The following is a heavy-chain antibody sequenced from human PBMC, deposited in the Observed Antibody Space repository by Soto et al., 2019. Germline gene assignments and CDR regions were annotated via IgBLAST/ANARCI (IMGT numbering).Heavy chain of an antibody. CDR3: ARLYSGRYFFDWFDP. Sequence: QLQLQESGPGLVRPSETLSLTCTVSGGSIISSTYYWGWIRQPPGKGLGWIAIIYYTGATYYNRSLKSRVTISVVPCKNQFSLKLSSVTAADTAVYYCARLYSGRYFFDWFDPWGQVTLVTVSS. CDR1: GGSIISSTYY. V-gene: IGHV4-39*01. D-gene: IGHD1-26*01. CDR2: IYYTGAT. J-gene: IGHJ5*02.